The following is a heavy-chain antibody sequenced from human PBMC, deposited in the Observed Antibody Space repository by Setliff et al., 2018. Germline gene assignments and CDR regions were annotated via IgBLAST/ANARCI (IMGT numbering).Heavy chain of an antibody. J-gene: IGHJ5*02. V-gene: IGHV1-69*06. CDR3: ATAPITMVRGVIPINWFDP. CDR1: GYTFTSYG. D-gene: IGHD3-10*01. CDR2: IIPIFGTA. Sequence: ASVKVSCKASGYTFTSYGISWVRQAPGQGLEWMGGIIPIFGTANYAQKFQGRVTITADTSTDTAYMELSSLRSEDTAVYYCATAPITMVRGVIPINWFDPWGQGTLVTVSS.